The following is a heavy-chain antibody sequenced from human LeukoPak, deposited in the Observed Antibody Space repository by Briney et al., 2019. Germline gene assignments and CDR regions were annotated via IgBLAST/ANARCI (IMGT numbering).Heavy chain of an antibody. V-gene: IGHV3-66*01. J-gene: IGHJ4*02. CDR2: IYSGGST. CDR1: GFTVSSNY. D-gene: IGHD2-15*01. CDR3: ASGSYDRTSIIRY. Sequence: GGSLRLSCAASGFTVSSNYMSWVRQAPGKGLEWVSVIYSGGSTYYADSVKGRFTISRDNSKNTLYLQMNSLRAEDTAVYYCASGSYDRTSIIRYWGQGTLVTVSS.